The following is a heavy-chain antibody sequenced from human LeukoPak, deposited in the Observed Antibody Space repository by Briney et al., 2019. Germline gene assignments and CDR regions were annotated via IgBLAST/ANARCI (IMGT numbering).Heavy chain of an antibody. Sequence: SETLSLACTVSGGSISNYYWSWVRQSPGKGLEWIGYIYYSGSTNYNRSLKSRLTISLDASRNQFSLTLSSVTAADTAIYYCARGASHDLWSGSEPLNFWGQGILVTVSS. D-gene: IGHD3-3*01. V-gene: IGHV4-59*01. CDR3: ARGASHDLWSGSEPLNF. J-gene: IGHJ4*02. CDR2: IYYSGST. CDR1: GGSISNYY.